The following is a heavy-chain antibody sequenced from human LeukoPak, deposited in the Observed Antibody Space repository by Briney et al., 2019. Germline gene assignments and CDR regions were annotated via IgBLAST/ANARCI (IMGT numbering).Heavy chain of an antibody. CDR3: ASDSYSPEYFQH. V-gene: IGHV3-66*01. D-gene: IGHD2-15*01. CDR2: IYSGGST. CDR1: GGSVSSGSYY. J-gene: IGHJ1*01. Sequence: ETLSLTCTVSGGSVSSGSYYWSWVRQAPGKGLEWVSVIYSGGSTFYADSVKGRFTISRDNSKNTLYLQMNSLRAEDTAVYYCASDSYSPEYFQHWGQGTLVTVSS.